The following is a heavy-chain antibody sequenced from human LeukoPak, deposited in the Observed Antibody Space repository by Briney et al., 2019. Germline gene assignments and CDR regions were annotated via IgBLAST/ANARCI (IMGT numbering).Heavy chain of an antibody. CDR1: GYTFSGYY. Sequence: ASVKVSCKASGYTFSGYYIHWVRQGPGQGLEWMGWINPNSGATNYAQKFQGRVTMTRDTSITTAYMELSRLRSDDTAVYYCARDYYDTSGYFDYWGLGTLLTVSS. CDR2: INPNSGAT. CDR3: ARDYYDTSGYFDY. D-gene: IGHD3-22*01. V-gene: IGHV1-2*02. J-gene: IGHJ4*02.